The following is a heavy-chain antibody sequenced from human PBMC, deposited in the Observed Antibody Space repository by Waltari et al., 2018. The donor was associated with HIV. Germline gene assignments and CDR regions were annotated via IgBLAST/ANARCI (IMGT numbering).Heavy chain of an antibody. CDR3: ARGSLLRNWLDP. D-gene: IGHD3-22*01. V-gene: IGHV1-18*01. J-gene: IGHJ5*02. Sequence: IPLVQSGAEVKKPGASVKVSCKAFGYTLRAYGIIWARQNPGPDTACISWVRQAPEQRLEWMGWISGLSEERRNYAQKFQGRVTLSTDTSTTTAYMELRSLRSDDTAIYYCARGSLLRNWLDPWGQGTLVTVSS. CDR2: ISGLSEER. CDR1: GYTLRAYG.